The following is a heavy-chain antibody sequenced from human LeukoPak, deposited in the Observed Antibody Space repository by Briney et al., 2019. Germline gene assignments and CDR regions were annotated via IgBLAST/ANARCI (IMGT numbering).Heavy chain of an antibody. D-gene: IGHD2-15*01. CDR3: ARRSEGCSGGSCYDPFDREDY. CDR2: IYPGDSDT. J-gene: IGHJ4*02. CDR1: GYRFTSYW. V-gene: IGHV5-51*01. Sequence: GKSLKISCKGSGYRFTSYWIGWVRQMPGKGLEWMGIIYPGDSDTRYSPSFQGRVTISADKSISTAYLQWSSLKASDTAMYYCARRSEGCSGGSCYDPFDREDYWGQGTLVTVSS.